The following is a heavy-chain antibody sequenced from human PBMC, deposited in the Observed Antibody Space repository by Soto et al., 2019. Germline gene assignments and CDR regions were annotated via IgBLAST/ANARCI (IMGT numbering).Heavy chain of an antibody. D-gene: IGHD6-19*01. CDR3: ARVLTGHEAWLDR. Sequence: ASVKVSFKASGNTFTNFVFTLVRHAPGQGLELMGWISAYTDDPNYAQKFQGRVTMNIDTSTSIDYLHLRSLTSADKAVYYCARVLTGHEAWLDRWGQGTVVTVSS. V-gene: IGHV1-18*01. CDR2: ISAYTDDP. CDR1: GNTFTNFV. J-gene: IGHJ4*02.